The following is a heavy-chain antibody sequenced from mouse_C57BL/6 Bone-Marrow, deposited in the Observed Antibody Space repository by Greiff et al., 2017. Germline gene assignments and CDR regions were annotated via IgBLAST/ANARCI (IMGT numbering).Heavy chain of an antibody. Sequence: QVQLQQPGAELVKPGASVKLSCKASGYTFTSYWMHWVKQRPGRGLEWIGRIDPNSGGTKYNEKFKSKATLTVDKPSSTAYMQLSSLTSEDSAVYYCASGIFVTSYGSSYLYYFDYWGQGTTLTVSS. J-gene: IGHJ2*01. CDR2: IDPNSGGT. V-gene: IGHV1-72*01. D-gene: IGHD1-1*01. CDR1: GYTFTSYW. CDR3: ASGIFVTSYGSSYLYYFDY.